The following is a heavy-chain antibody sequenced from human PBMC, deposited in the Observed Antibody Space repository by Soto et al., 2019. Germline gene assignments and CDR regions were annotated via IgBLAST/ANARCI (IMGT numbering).Heavy chain of an antibody. CDR3: AREAVSGRTGFDY. Sequence: QVQLVQSGAEVKKPGASVKVSCKASGYTFTSYGISWVRQAPGQGLEWMGWVNAYNGKTNYAQKFQGGVTMTTDKSTSTAYMELRSLRSDDTAVYYCAREAVSGRTGFDYWGQGTLVTVSS. D-gene: IGHD6-19*01. CDR1: GYTFTSYG. V-gene: IGHV1-18*01. J-gene: IGHJ4*02. CDR2: VNAYNGKT.